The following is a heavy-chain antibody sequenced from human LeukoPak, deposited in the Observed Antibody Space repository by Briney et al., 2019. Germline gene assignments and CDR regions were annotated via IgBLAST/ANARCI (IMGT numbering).Heavy chain of an antibody. J-gene: IGHJ6*03. CDR1: GYTFTVYY. V-gene: IGHV1-2*02. Sequence: ASVKVSCKASGYTFTVYYMHWVRQAPGQGLEWMGWINPNSGGTNYAQKFQGRVTMTRDTSISTAYMELSRLRSDDTAVYYCARDGVSIADPYYYYYYYMDVWGKGTTVTISS. CDR3: ARDGVSIADPYYYYYYYMDV. CDR2: INPNSGGT. D-gene: IGHD6-6*01.